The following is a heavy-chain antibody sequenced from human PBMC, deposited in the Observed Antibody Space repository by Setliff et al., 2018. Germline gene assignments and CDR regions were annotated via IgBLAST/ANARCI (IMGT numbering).Heavy chain of an antibody. D-gene: IGHD6-19*01. V-gene: IGHV3-73*01. Sequence: GESLKISCAASGFTFSGAEIHWVRQASGKGLEWVGRIRSKADKYATDYGASAKGRFIISRDDSKKTAYLQMNNLRAEDTAVYFCARARSNGWEEPDYWGQGTLVTVSS. CDR3: ARARSNGWEEPDY. CDR2: IRSKADKYAT. CDR1: GFTFSGAE. J-gene: IGHJ4*02.